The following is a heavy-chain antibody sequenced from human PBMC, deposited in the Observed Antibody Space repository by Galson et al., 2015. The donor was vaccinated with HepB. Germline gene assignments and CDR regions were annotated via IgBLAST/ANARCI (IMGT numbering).Heavy chain of an antibody. Sequence: SLRLSCAASGFTFSSYGMHWVRQAPGKGLEWVAFIRYDGSNKYYADSVKGRFTISRDNSKNTLYLQMNSLRAEDTAVYYCAKDPYLMLGYSSGWFDYWGQGTLVTVSS. J-gene: IGHJ4*02. D-gene: IGHD6-19*01. V-gene: IGHV3-30*02. CDR3: AKDPYLMLGYSSGWFDY. CDR2: IRYDGSNK. CDR1: GFTFSSYG.